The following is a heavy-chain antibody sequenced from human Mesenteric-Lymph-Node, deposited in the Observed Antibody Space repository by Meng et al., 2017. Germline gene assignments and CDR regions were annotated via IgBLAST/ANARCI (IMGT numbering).Heavy chain of an antibody. J-gene: IGHJ4*02. Sequence: GESLKISCAASGFTFSSSAMSWVRQAPGTGLEWVSSISYSGGNTYYADSVKGRFTISRDNSKNTLYLQMNSLRAEDTAVYYCARATFGYFDYWGQGTLVTVSS. CDR1: GFTFSSSA. CDR2: ISYSGGNT. D-gene: IGHD3-10*01. V-gene: IGHV3-23*01. CDR3: ARATFGYFDY.